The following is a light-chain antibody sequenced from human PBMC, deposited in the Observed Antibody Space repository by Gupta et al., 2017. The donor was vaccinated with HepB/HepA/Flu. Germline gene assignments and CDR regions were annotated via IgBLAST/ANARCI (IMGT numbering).Light chain of an antibody. Sequence: DIVMIQSPDSLAVSLGERATINCKSSQSLLYSSNNKNRLAWYQQKAGQPPKLLLYWASTRVSGVPDRFSGRGSGTDFTLTISSLQAEDVAVYYCQHYDSTPITFGQGTRLEIK. V-gene: IGKV4-1*01. CDR1: QSLLYSSNNKNR. J-gene: IGKJ5*01. CDR3: QHYDSTPIT. CDR2: WAS.